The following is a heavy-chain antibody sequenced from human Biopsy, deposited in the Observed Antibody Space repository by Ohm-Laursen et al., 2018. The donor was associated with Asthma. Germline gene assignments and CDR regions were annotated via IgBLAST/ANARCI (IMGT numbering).Heavy chain of an antibody. CDR2: INAGDGNT. V-gene: IGHV1-3*01. CDR1: GYTFIHFA. J-gene: IGHJ3*02. Sequence: ASVKASCKASGYTFIHFAIHWVRQAPGQRLEWMGWINAGDGNTKYSQKFQGRVTITRDTSASTAYMDLRSLRSEDTAVYYCARTYYDFLTGQVNDAFAMWGQGALVTVSS. D-gene: IGHD3-9*01. CDR3: ARTYYDFLTGQVNDAFAM.